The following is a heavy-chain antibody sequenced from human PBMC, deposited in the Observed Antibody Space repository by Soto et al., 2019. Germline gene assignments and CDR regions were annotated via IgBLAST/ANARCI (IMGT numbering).Heavy chain of an antibody. Sequence: GESLKIPCKGSGYSFTSYWIGWVRQMPGKGLEWMGIIYPGDSDTRYSPSFQGQVTISADKSISTAYLQWSSLKASDTAMYYCARLGYYGSGSYSHWFDPWGQGTLVTVSS. CDR2: IYPGDSDT. J-gene: IGHJ5*02. D-gene: IGHD3-10*01. CDR3: ARLGYYGSGSYSHWFDP. V-gene: IGHV5-51*01. CDR1: GYSFTSYW.